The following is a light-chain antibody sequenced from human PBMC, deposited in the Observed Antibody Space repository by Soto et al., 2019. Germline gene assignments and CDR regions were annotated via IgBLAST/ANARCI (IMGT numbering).Light chain of an antibody. CDR1: SSDVGGYNY. CDR2: DVS. J-gene: IGLJ2*01. V-gene: IGLV2-11*01. CDR3: CSYAGSLGV. Sequence: QSALTQPRSVSGSPGQSVTISCTGTSSDVGGYNYVSWYQQHPGKAPKLMIYDVSKRPSGVPDRFSGSKSGNTASLTISGLQAEDDADYYCCSYAGSLGVFGGGTKLTVL.